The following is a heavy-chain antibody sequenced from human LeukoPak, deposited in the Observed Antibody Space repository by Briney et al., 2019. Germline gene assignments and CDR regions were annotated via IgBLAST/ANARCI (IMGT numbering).Heavy chain of an antibody. CDR3: ARELTIFGVVIPVFDY. J-gene: IGHJ4*02. CDR1: GGSISSYY. V-gene: IGHV4-4*07. CDR2: IYTSGST. D-gene: IGHD3-3*01. Sequence: PSETLSLTCTVSGGSISSYYRSWIRQPAGKGLEWIGRIYTSGSTNYNPSLKSRVTMSVDTSKNQFSLKLSSVTAADTAVYYCARELTIFGVVIPVFDYWGQGTLVTVSS.